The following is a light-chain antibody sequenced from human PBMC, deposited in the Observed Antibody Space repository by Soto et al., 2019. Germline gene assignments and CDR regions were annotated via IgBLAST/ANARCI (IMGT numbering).Light chain of an antibody. CDR3: QQCGSSPWT. V-gene: IGKV3-20*01. CDR1: PRVSNSD. J-gene: IGKJ1*01. CDR2: GAS. Sequence: EIVLPQSTGTLSLSPGERASLSCRASPRVSNSDLAWYQQKPGQAPRLLIYGASTRATGIPARFSGGGSGTDFTLTISRLEPEDFAVYYCQQCGSSPWTFGQGTKVDI.